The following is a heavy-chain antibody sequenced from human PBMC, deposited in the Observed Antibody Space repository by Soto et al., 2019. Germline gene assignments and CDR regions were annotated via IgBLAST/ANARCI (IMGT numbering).Heavy chain of an antibody. CDR1: GVTFRGYS. V-gene: IGHV3-30*14. CDR2: ISDDGSKT. CDR3: ARDYQLTYYFDD. Sequence: XGSLRLSCAGSGVTFRGYSLHWVRQTPGKGLEWVTVISDDGSKTYYADSVKGRFSVSRDDSTNMVFLQMSSLRSEDTAVYHCARDYQLTYYFDDWGPGTQVTVSS. D-gene: IGHD3-9*01. J-gene: IGHJ4*02.